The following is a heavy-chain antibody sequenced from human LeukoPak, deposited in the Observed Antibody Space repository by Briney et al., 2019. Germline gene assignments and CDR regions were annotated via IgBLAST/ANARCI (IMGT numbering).Heavy chain of an antibody. Sequence: PGGSLRLSCAASGFTVSSNYMSWVRQAPGKGLEWVSVIYSGGSTYYAGSVKGRFTISRDNSKNTLYLQMNSLRAEDTAVYYCARVLYGSGSGNFDYWGQGTLVTVSS. CDR1: GFTVSSNY. CDR2: IYSGGST. CDR3: ARVLYGSGSGNFDY. V-gene: IGHV3-53*01. J-gene: IGHJ4*02. D-gene: IGHD3-10*01.